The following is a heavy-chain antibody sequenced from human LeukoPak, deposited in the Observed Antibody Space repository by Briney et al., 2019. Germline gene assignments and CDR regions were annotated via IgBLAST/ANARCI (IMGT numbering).Heavy chain of an antibody. V-gene: IGHV4-34*01. CDR2: ISHSGST. D-gene: IGHD3-22*01. J-gene: IGHJ2*01. Sequence: SETLSLTCAVYGGSFSGYYWSWIRQPPGKGLEWIGEISHSGSTNYNPSLKSRVTISVDTSKNQFSLKLSSVTAADTAVYYCARGRGGIARKYDSSTTRYFDLWGRGTLVTVSS. CDR1: GGSFSGYY. CDR3: ARGRGGIARKYDSSTTRYFDL.